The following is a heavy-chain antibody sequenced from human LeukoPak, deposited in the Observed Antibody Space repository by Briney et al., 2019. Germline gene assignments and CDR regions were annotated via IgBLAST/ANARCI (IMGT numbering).Heavy chain of an antibody. CDR3: ARDYGHCSSTSCYFDY. V-gene: IGHV3-21*01. Sequence: GGSLRLSCAAPGFTFSSYSMNWVRQAPGKGLEWVSSISSSSSYIYYADSVKGRFTISRDNAKNSLYLQMNSLRAEDTAVYYCARDYGHCSSTSCYFDYWGQGTLVTVSS. CDR2: ISSSSSYI. J-gene: IGHJ4*02. CDR1: GFTFSSYS. D-gene: IGHD2-2*01.